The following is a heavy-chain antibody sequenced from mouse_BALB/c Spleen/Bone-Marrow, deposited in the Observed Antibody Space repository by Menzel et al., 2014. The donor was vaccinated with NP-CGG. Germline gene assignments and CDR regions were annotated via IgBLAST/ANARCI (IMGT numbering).Heavy chain of an antibody. CDR3: AKNYRYDGALDY. J-gene: IGHJ4*01. CDR2: INPYYGAT. V-gene: IGHV1-31*01. D-gene: IGHD2-14*01. Sequence: DVQLVESGPELVKPGASVKISCRASGYSFTGYYMHWVKQSHVKSLEWIGRINPYYGATSYNQNFKVKASLTVDKSSSTAYMELHSLTSEDSAVYYCAKNYRYDGALDYWGQGTSVTVSS. CDR1: GYSFTGYY.